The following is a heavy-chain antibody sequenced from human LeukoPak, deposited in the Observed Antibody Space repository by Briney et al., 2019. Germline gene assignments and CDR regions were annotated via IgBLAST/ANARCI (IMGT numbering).Heavy chain of an antibody. CDR2: IKQDGSEK. V-gene: IGHV3-7*01. D-gene: IGHD3-9*01. Sequence: PGGSLRLSCAASGFTFSKAWMSWVRQAPGKGLEWVANIKQDGSEKYYVDSVKGRFTISRDNAKNSLYLQMNSLRAEDTAVYYCATFDNPFGYWGQGTLVTVSS. CDR3: ATFDNPFGY. J-gene: IGHJ4*02. CDR1: GFTFSKAW.